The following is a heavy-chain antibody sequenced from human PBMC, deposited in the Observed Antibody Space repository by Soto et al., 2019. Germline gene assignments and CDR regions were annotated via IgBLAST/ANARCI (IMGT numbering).Heavy chain of an antibody. CDR2: ISSSSDYI. J-gene: IGHJ4*02. V-gene: IGHV3-21*01. CDR3: APPEPYFDY. CDR1: GFIFSSYT. D-gene: IGHD1-26*01. Sequence: GGSLRLSCAASGFIFSSYTMNWVRQAPGKGLEWVSSISSSSDYINYADSVKGRFTISRDNAKNSLYLQMNSLRAEDTAVYYCAPPEPYFDYWGQGTLVTVSS.